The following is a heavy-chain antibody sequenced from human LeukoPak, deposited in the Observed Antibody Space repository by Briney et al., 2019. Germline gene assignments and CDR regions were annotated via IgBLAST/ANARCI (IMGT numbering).Heavy chain of an antibody. CDR3: ASETPYYYGSGSYYNPGPIDY. J-gene: IGHJ4*02. V-gene: IGHV3-21*01. Sequence: GGSLRLSCAASGFAFSSYSMNWVRQAPGKGLEWVSSISSSSSYIYYADSVKGRFTISRDNAKNSLYLQMNSLRAEDTAVYYCASETPYYYGSGSYYNPGPIDYWGQGTLVTVSS. D-gene: IGHD3-10*01. CDR1: GFAFSSYS. CDR2: ISSSSSYI.